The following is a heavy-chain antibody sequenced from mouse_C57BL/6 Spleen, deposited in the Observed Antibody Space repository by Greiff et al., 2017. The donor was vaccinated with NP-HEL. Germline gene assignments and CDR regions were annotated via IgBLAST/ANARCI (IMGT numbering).Heavy chain of an antibody. CDR2: ISDGGSYT. Sequence: EVNLVESGGGLVKPGGSLKLSCAASGFTFSSYAMSWVRQTPEKRLEWVATISDGGSYTYYPDNVKGRFTISRDNAKNNLYLQMSHLKSEDTAMYYCARDHDGFAYWGQGTLVTVSA. J-gene: IGHJ3*01. CDR1: GFTFSSYA. CDR3: ARDHDGFAY. V-gene: IGHV5-4*01. D-gene: IGHD2-12*01.